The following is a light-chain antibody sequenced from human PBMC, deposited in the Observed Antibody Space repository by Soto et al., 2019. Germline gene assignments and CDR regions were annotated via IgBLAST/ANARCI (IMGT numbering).Light chain of an antibody. Sequence: SSELTQPPSVSVAPGKTATITCGGNNIGSKSVHWYQQKPGQAPVLVIYYDSDRPSGIPERFSGSNSGNTATLTISRVEAGDEADYYCQVWDTSSDHPLFGGGTQLTVL. CDR3: QVWDTSSDHPL. V-gene: IGLV3-21*04. J-gene: IGLJ3*02. CDR2: YDS. CDR1: NIGSKS.